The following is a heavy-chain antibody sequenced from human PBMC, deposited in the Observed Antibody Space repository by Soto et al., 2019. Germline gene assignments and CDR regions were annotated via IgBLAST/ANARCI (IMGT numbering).Heavy chain of an antibody. Sequence: GASVKVPCKASGYTFTSYAMHWVRQAPGQRLEWMGWINAGNGNTKYSQKFQGRVTITRDTSASTAYMELSSLRSEDTAVYYCATPYDYVWGSYRYDGMDVWGQGTTVTV. CDR3: ATPYDYVWGSYRYDGMDV. J-gene: IGHJ6*02. V-gene: IGHV1-3*01. CDR2: INAGNGNT. CDR1: GYTFTSYA. D-gene: IGHD3-16*02.